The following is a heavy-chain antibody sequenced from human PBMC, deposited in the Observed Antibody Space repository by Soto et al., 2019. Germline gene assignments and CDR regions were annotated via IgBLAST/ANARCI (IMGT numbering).Heavy chain of an antibody. D-gene: IGHD5-12*01. CDR3: ARHLEVATISQAYY. Sequence: GESLKISCKGSGYTFTNYWIGWVRQMPGKGLEWMGIIYPGDSDTRYSPSFQGQVTISADKSINTAYLQWSSLKASDTAMYYCARHLEVATISQAYYWGQGTQVTVSA. V-gene: IGHV5-51*01. CDR2: IYPGDSDT. CDR1: GYTFTNYW. J-gene: IGHJ4*02.